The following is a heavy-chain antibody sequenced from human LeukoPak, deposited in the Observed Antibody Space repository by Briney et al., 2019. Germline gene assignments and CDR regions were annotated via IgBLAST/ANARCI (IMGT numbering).Heavy chain of an antibody. V-gene: IGHV1-46*01. CDR2: INPSGGST. CDR3: ARDSSSWSPYYYYYYMDV. Sequence: ASVKVSCKASGYIFTSYYIHWVRQAPGQGLEWMGIINPSGGSTSYAQKFQGRVTMTRDTSTSTVYMELSSLRSEDTAVYYCARDSSSWSPYYYYYYMDVWGKGTTVTVSS. J-gene: IGHJ6*03. CDR1: GYIFTSYY. D-gene: IGHD6-13*01.